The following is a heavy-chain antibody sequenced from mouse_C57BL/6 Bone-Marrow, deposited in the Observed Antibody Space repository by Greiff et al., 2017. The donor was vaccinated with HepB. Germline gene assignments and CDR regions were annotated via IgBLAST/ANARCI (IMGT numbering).Heavy chain of an antibody. D-gene: IGHD3-2*02. V-gene: IGHV1-81*01. Sequence: VQLQESGAELARPGASVKLSCKASGYTFTSYGISWVKQRTGQGLEWIGEIYPRSGNTYYNEKFKGKATLTADKSSSTAYMELRSLTSEDSAVYFCAREGGYDFLNYFDYWGQGTTLTVSS. J-gene: IGHJ2*01. CDR1: GYTFTSYG. CDR2: IYPRSGNT. CDR3: AREGGYDFLNYFDY.